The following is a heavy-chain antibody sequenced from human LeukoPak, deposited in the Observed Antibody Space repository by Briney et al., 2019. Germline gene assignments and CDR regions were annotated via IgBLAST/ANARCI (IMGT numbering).Heavy chain of an antibody. D-gene: IGHD1-26*01. CDR1: GFTFSSYW. V-gene: IGHV3-7*01. Sequence: GGSLRLSCAASGFTFSSYWMSWVRQAPGKGLEWVANIKQDGSEKYYVDSVKGRFTISRDNAKNSRYLQMNSLRAEDTAVYYCARLIVGATAEYFQHWGQGTLVTVSS. CDR2: IKQDGSEK. J-gene: IGHJ1*01. CDR3: ARLIVGATAEYFQH.